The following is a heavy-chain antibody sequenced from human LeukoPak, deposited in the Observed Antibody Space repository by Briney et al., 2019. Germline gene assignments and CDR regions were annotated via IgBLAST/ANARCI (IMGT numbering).Heavy chain of an antibody. CDR1: GGSISTSNYY. Sequence: SETLSLTCTVSGGSISTSNYYCGWIRQPPGKGLEWIGYIYDTGSTLYNPSLESRLTISIDTSKNQFSLRLSSVTAADTAVYFCARYSLSREDFQDWGQGTLVTVSS. D-gene: IGHD6-13*01. CDR3: ARYSLSREDFQD. CDR2: IYDTGST. V-gene: IGHV4-39*07. J-gene: IGHJ1*01.